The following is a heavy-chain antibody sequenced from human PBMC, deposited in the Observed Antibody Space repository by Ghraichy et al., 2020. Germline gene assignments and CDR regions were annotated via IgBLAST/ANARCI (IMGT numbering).Heavy chain of an antibody. Sequence: GGSLRLSCAASGFTFSSYGMHWVRQAPGKGLEWVAVIWYDGSNKYYADSVKGRFTISRDNSKNTLYLQMNSLRAEDTAVYYCARGPDSGSYFTAPDYWGQGTLVTVSS. CDR1: GFTFSSYG. V-gene: IGHV3-33*01. J-gene: IGHJ4*02. CDR3: ARGPDSGSYFTAPDY. CDR2: IWYDGSNK. D-gene: IGHD1-26*01.